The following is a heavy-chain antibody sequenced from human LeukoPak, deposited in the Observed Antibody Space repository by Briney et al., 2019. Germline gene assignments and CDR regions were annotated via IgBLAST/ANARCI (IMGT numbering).Heavy chain of an antibody. Sequence: GGSLRLSCAASGFTFDDYAMHWVRQAPGKGLEWVSLISWDGGSTYYADSVKGRFTISRDNSKNSLYLQMNSLRAEDTALYYCAKGDRGSGRATDYYYYMDVWGKGTTVTVSS. V-gene: IGHV3-43D*03. CDR1: GFTFDDYA. J-gene: IGHJ6*03. D-gene: IGHD1-26*01. CDR2: ISWDGGST. CDR3: AKGDRGSGRATDYYYYMDV.